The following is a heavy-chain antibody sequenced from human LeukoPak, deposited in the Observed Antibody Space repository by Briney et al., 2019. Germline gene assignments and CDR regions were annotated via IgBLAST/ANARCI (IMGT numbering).Heavy chain of an antibody. J-gene: IGHJ3*02. CDR3: ARDRRSWYYDSSGYPNYDAFDI. CDR1: GYTFASYG. D-gene: IGHD3-22*01. Sequence: ASVKVSCKASGYTFASYGISWVRQAPGPGLEWMGWISAYNGNTNYAQKLQGRVTMTTDTSTSTAYMELRSLRSDDTAVYYCARDRRSWYYDSSGYPNYDAFDIWGQGTMVTVSS. CDR2: ISAYNGNT. V-gene: IGHV1-18*01.